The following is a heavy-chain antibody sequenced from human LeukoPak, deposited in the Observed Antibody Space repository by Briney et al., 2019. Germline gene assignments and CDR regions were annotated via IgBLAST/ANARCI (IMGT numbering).Heavy chain of an antibody. V-gene: IGHV3-15*01. J-gene: IGHJ4*02. CDR1: GFTFSNAW. D-gene: IGHD3-3*01. CDR2: IKSKTDGGTT. CDR3: LYFWSGSSLVDY. Sequence: PGGSLRLSCAASGFTFSNAWMSWVRQAPGKGLEWVGCIKSKTDGGTTDYAAPVKGRFSISRDDSKNTLYLEMYSLRTEDTAMYYCLYFWSGSSLVDYWGQGTLVTVSS.